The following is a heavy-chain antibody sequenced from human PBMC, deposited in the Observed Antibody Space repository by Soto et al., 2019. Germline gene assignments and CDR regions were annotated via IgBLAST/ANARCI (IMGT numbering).Heavy chain of an antibody. CDR1: GDSVLCDSAA. V-gene: IGHV6-1*01. CDR2: TDYRSKWYI. J-gene: IGHJ6*02. CDR3: VRSRVFIAVTGMATYYYYYGMDV. D-gene: IGHD6-19*01. Sequence: SLTLICAISGDSVLCDSAAGKWIRKNPSRGLEGLGRTDYRSKWYIDYAVSMNGRITPSPDTSKNPFSLQLNSVPPEDTAVYYCVRSRVFIAVTGMATYYYYYGMDVWGRGTTVTVSS.